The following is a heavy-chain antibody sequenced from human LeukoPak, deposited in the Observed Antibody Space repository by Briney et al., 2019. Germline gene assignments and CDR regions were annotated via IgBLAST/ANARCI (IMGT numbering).Heavy chain of an antibody. CDR3: ARVAVSGPTGWFDS. CDR1: GFIFGDYA. CDR2: IAFDDTDR. V-gene: IGHV3-30*04. D-gene: IGHD2-8*02. Sequence: GGSLRLSCSASGFIFGDYAMHWVRQAPGKGLEWVAAIAFDDTDRYYIDSVKGRFTISRDDSKNTLYLHMTSLRAEDTAVYYCARVAVSGPTGWFDSWGQGTLVIVSS. J-gene: IGHJ5*01.